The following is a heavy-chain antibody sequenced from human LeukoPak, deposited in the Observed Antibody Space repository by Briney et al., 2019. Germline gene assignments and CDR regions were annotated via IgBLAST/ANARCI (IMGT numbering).Heavy chain of an antibody. CDR2: IYYSGST. J-gene: IGHJ6*02. Sequence: PSETLSLTCTVSGGSISSYCWSWIRQPPGKGLEWIGYIYYSGSTNYNPSLKSRVTISVDTSKNQFSLKLSSVAAADTAVYYCAGLRIAARPSYYYGMDVWGQGTTVTVSS. V-gene: IGHV4-59*01. CDR1: GGSISSYC. D-gene: IGHD6-6*01. CDR3: AGLRIAARPSYYYGMDV.